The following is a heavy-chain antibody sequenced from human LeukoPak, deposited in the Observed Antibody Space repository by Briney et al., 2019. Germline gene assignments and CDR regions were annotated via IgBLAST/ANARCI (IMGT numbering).Heavy chain of an antibody. V-gene: IGHV3-23*01. D-gene: IGHD2-2*01. CDR3: AKGRYCSSTSCYEAGGDY. J-gene: IGHJ4*02. CDR2: ISGSGGST. Sequence: GGSLRLPCAASGFTFSSYAMSWVRQAPGKGLEWVSAISGSGGSTYYADSVKGRFTISRDNSKNTLYLQMNSLRAEDTAVYYCAKGRYCSSTSCYEAGGDYWGQGTLVTVSS. CDR1: GFTFSSYA.